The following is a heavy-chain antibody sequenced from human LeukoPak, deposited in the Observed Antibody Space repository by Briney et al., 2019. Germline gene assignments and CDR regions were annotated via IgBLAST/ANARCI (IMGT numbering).Heavy chain of an antibody. CDR3: VKVGATTLDY. J-gene: IGHJ4*02. CDR2: IRYDGSNK. CDR1: GFTFSSYG. D-gene: IGHD1-26*01. V-gene: IGHV3-30*02. Sequence: GGSLRLSCAASGFTFSSYGMHWVRQAPGKGLEWVAFIRYDGSNKYYADSVKGRFTISRDNSKNTLYLQMSSLRAEDTAVYYCVKVGATTLDYWGQGTLVTVSS.